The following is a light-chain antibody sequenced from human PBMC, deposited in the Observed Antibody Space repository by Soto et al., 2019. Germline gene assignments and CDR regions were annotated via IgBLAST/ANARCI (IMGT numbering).Light chain of an antibody. J-gene: IGKJ1*01. CDR2: DAS. CDR3: QQGWT. V-gene: IGKV1-5*01. Sequence: IELTQFPSPLSAPVGARVTITCRASQSISSWLAWYQQKPGKAPKLLIYDASSLESGVPSRFSGSGSGTEFTLTISSLQPDDFATYYCQQGWTFGQGTKVDIK. CDR1: QSISSW.